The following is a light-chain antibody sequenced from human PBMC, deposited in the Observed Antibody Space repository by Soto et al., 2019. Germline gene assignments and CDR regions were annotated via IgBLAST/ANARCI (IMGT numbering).Light chain of an antibody. CDR3: QSYDSSLSGFYV. V-gene: IGLV1-40*01. CDR2: GNS. Sequence: QSVLTQPPSVSGAPGQRVTISCTGSSSNIGAGYDVHWYQQLPGTAPKLLLYGNSNRPSGVPDRFSGSKSGTSASLAITGLQAEYEADYYCQSYDSSLSGFYVFGTGTKLTVL. CDR1: SSNIGAGYD. J-gene: IGLJ1*01.